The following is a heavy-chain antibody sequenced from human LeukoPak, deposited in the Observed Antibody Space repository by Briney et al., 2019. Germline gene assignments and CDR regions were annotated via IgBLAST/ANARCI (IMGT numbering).Heavy chain of an antibody. CDR3: VVGGSPGY. V-gene: IGHV3-74*01. Sequence: GGSLRLSCAASGLAFSASKMHWVRQAPRKGLVWVSRISTDGYTTDYADFVQGRFTASRDNTKNTWSLEMNSLRAEDTAVYYCVVGGSPGYWGQGTLVTVSS. J-gene: IGHJ4*02. D-gene: IGHD2-15*01. CDR1: GLAFSASK. CDR2: ISTDGYTT.